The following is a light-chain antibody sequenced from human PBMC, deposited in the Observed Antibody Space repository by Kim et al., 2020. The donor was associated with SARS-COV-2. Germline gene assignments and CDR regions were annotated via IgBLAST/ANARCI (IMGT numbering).Light chain of an antibody. J-gene: IGKJ2*01. CDR2: GAS. V-gene: IGKV3-15*01. Sequence: EIVMTQPPATLSVSPGERATLSCRASQSVSSNLAWYQQKPGQAPRLLIYGASTRATGIPARFSGSGSGTEFTLTISSLQSEDFAVYYCQQYNTWPRTFGQGTKREIK. CDR1: QSVSSN. CDR3: QQYNTWPRT.